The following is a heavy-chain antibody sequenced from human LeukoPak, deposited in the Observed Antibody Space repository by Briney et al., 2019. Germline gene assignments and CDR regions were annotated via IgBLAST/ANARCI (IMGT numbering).Heavy chain of an antibody. CDR2: INTNTGNP. CDR1: GYTFTSYA. J-gene: IGHJ6*02. D-gene: IGHD5-18*01. V-gene: IGHV7-4-1*02. Sequence: ASVKVSCKASGYTFTSYAMNWVRQAPGQGLEWMGWINTNTGNPTYALGFTGRFVFSLDTSVSTAYLQISSLRAEDTAVYYCARILGYGYYYYGLDVWGQGTTVTVSS. CDR3: ARILGYGYYYYGLDV.